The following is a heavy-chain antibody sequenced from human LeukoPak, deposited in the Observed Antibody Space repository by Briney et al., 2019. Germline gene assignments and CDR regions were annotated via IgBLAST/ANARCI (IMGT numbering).Heavy chain of an antibody. CDR1: GGSFNDYY. D-gene: IGHD4-17*01. CDR3: ARGPYGDHADGFDY. J-gene: IGHJ4*02. CDR2: INHSGST. Sequence: SETLSLTCAVYGGSFNDYYWTWIRQSPGKGLEWIGEINHSGSTSYNPSLKSRITISVNTSKKQFSLKMNSVTETDTAVYFCARGPYGDHADGFDYWGRGVLVTVSS. V-gene: IGHV4-34*01.